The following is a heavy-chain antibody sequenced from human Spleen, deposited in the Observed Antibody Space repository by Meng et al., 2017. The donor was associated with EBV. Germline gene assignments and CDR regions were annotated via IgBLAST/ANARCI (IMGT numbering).Heavy chain of an antibody. V-gene: IGHV4-4*02. CDR1: GDSISRTNG. D-gene: IGHD4-17*01. J-gene: IGHJ4*02. Sequence: QVVSEEAGHGLGDASGTLSLTCWGSGDSISRTNGWSWGRQPPGKGLEWIGEIFHSGSTNYNPSLKSRVTISVDKSMNQFSLKMNSVTAADAAVYYCARGDRASMTTVTSLVYWGQGTLVTVSS. CDR2: IFHSGST. CDR3: ARGDRASMTTVTSLVY.